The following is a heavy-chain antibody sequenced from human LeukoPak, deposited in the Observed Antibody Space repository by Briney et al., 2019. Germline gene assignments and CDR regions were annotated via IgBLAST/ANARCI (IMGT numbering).Heavy chain of an antibody. D-gene: IGHD3-9*01. CDR2: IYTRGNT. Sequence: SQTLSLTCTVSGASISSYYWIWIRQPAGKGLEWIGRIYTRGNTNYNPSLKSRVTISVRTSKNQLSLKLRSATAADTAVYYCARLTGYTIEDYFDYWGQGTLVTVSS. J-gene: IGHJ4*02. V-gene: IGHV4-4*07. CDR3: ARLTGYTIEDYFDY. CDR1: GASISSYY.